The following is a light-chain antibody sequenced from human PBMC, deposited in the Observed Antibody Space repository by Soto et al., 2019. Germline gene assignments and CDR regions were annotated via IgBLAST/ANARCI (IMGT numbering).Light chain of an antibody. CDR1: SSDVGSYKF. CDR2: DGS. J-gene: IGLJ2*01. Sequence: QSALTQPASVSGSPGQSITISCTGTSSDVGSYKFVSWYQQHPVKAPKLMIYDGSKRPSGVSNRFSGSKSGNTASLTSSGLQAEDAADYYCCSYAGSSTLVFGGGTKLTVL. V-gene: IGLV2-23*01. CDR3: CSYAGSSTLV.